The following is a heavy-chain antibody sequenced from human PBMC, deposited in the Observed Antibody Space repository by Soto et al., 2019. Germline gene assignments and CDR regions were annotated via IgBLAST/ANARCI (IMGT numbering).Heavy chain of an antibody. J-gene: IGHJ6*02. CDR2: ISYDGSNK. Sequence: GASLRLSRAASGFTFSSYGLHWVRQAPGKGLDWVAVISYDGSNKYYADSVKGRCTISRDNSKNTLYLQMNSLRAEDTAVYYCAKGHRVAGTLRWPNYGMDVWGQGTTVTVSS. CDR3: AKGHRVAGTLRWPNYGMDV. V-gene: IGHV3-30*18. CDR1: GFTFSSYG. D-gene: IGHD6-19*01.